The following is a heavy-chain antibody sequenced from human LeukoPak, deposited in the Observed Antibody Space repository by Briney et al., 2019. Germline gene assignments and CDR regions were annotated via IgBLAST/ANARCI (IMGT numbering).Heavy chain of an antibody. Sequence: GGSLRLSCAASGFTFSNYAMHWVRQAPGKGLEWVAVIWYDGSNIYYADSVKGRFTISRDNSKNTLYLQMNSLRAEDTAVYYCARGVAGTHYSYYYGMDVWGQGTAVTVSS. V-gene: IGHV3-33*01. J-gene: IGHJ6*02. D-gene: IGHD6-19*01. CDR2: IWYDGSNI. CDR1: GFTFSNYA. CDR3: ARGVAGTHYSYYYGMDV.